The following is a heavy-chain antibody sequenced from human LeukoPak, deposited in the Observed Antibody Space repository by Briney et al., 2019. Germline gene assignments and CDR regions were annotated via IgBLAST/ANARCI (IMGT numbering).Heavy chain of an antibody. CDR1: GFTFSSYA. CDR2: ISYDGSNK. V-gene: IGHV3-30*04. J-gene: IGHJ4*02. Sequence: GGSLRLSCAASGFTFSSYAMHWVRQAPGKGLEWVAVISYDGSNKYYADSVKGRFTISRDNSKNTLYLQMNSLRAEDTAAYYCAILHSSGYPNFDYWGQGTLVTVSS. D-gene: IGHD3-22*01. CDR3: AILHSSGYPNFDY.